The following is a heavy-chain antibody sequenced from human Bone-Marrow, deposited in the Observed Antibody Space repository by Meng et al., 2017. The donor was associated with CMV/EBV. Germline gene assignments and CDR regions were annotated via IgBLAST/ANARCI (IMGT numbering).Heavy chain of an antibody. Sequence: SCAACGFTFSSYAMHWVRQAPGKGLEWVAVISYDGSNKYYADSVKGRLTIARDNSKNTLYLQMNSLRAEDTAVYYCARTLGQWLVRGDAFDNWGQGTMVTVSS. V-gene: IGHV3-30-3*01. CDR2: ISYDGSNK. CDR3: ARTLGQWLVRGDAFDN. J-gene: IGHJ3*02. CDR1: GFTFSSYA. D-gene: IGHD6-19*01.